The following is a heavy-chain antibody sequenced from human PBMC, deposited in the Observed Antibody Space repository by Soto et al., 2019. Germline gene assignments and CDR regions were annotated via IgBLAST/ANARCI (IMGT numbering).Heavy chain of an antibody. CDR3: AKGPAIRAFDY. CDR1: GLTFSSFA. Sequence: GGSLRLSCAASGLTFSSFAMSWVRQAPGKGLEWVSVIGSSGGSAYYADSVKGRFTISRGNSKNTLYLQMNSLRAEDTAVYYCAKGPAIRAFDYWGQGTLVTVSS. CDR2: IGSSGGSA. J-gene: IGHJ4*02. V-gene: IGHV3-23*01. D-gene: IGHD3-9*01.